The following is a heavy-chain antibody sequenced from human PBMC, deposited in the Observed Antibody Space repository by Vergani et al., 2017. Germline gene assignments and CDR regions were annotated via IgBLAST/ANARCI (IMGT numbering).Heavy chain of an antibody. CDR2: IDVVSGNT. D-gene: IGHD1-26*01. J-gene: IGHJ6*02. Sequence: QMQLVQSGREVKKPGTSGKVSCKASGFTFTSSAMQRVRQARGQRLGCIGWIDVVSGNTNYAQKFQERVTITRDMSTSTAYMELSSLRSEDTAVYYCAADRGSYSGMDVWGQGTTVTVSS. CDR1: GFTFTSSA. CDR3: AADRGSYSGMDV. V-gene: IGHV1-58*02.